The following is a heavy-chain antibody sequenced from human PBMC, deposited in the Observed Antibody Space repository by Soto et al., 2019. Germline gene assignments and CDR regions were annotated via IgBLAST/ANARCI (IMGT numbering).Heavy chain of an antibody. J-gene: IGHJ4*02. Sequence: QVQLVQSGAEVKKPGASVKVSCKASGYTFRDHDINWVRQASGQGPEWLGWMNPNSCDTGYAQNFQGRVTMTRDTSTRTAYMELSSPRSEDTAVYYCARVGGNWNDDYFDYWGQGTLVTVSS. CDR3: ARVGGNWNDDYFDY. CDR2: MNPNSCDT. V-gene: IGHV1-8*01. CDR1: GYTFRDHD. D-gene: IGHD1-1*01.